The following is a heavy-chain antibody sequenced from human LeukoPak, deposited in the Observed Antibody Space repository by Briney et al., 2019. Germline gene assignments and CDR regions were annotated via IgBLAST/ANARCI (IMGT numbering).Heavy chain of an antibody. J-gene: IGHJ4*02. CDR3: ANEIRPNDY. CDR1: GFSFSSHA. D-gene: IGHD4-17*01. Sequence: GGSLRLSCATSGFSFSSHAMTWVRQAPGKGLEWLSAISISGDDAYYADSVKGRFTISRDNSKNTLYLQMNSLSADDTAMYYCANEIRPNDYWGQGTLVTVSS. CDR2: ISISGDDA. V-gene: IGHV3-23*01.